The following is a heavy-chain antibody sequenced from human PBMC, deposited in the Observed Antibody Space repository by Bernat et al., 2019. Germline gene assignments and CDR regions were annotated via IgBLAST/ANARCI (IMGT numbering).Heavy chain of an antibody. V-gene: IGHV3-72*01. J-gene: IGHJ4*02. D-gene: IGHD3-10*01. CDR2: TRNKANSYTT. Sequence: EVQLVESGGGLVQPGGSLRLSCVASGFTFSDHYMDWVRQAPGKGLEWVGRTRNKANSYTTEYAASVKGRFTISRDDSKNSLYLQMNSLKTEDTAVYYCAREMGQHYYGSGFDYWGQGTLVTVSS. CDR3: AREMGQHYYGSGFDY. CDR1: GFTFSDHY.